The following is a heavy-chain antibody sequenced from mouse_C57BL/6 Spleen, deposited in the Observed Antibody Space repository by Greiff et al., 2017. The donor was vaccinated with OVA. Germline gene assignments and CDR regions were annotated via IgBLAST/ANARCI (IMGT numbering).Heavy chain of an antibody. Sequence: EVQRVESGGGLVQPGGSLSLSCAASGFTFTDYYMSWVRQPPGKALEWLGFIRNKANGYTTEYSASVKGRFTISRDNSQSILYLQMNALRAEDSATYYCARHYGYYFDYWGQGTTLTVSS. J-gene: IGHJ2*01. V-gene: IGHV7-3*01. CDR2: IRNKANGYTT. D-gene: IGHD2-2*01. CDR3: ARHYGYYFDY. CDR1: GFTFTDYY.